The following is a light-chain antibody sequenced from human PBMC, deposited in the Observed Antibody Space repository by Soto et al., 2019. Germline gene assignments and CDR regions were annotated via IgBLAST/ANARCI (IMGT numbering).Light chain of an antibody. CDR1: SSDVGGYNY. CDR2: EVS. CDR3: SSYTSSSTLV. Sequence: QSALPQPASGSGSPGQSITISCTGTSSDVGGYNYVSWYQQNPGKAPKLMIYEVSNRPSGVSDRFSGSKSGNTASLTISGLQAEDEADYYCSSYTSSSTLVFGGGTKLTVL. J-gene: IGLJ2*01. V-gene: IGLV2-14*01.